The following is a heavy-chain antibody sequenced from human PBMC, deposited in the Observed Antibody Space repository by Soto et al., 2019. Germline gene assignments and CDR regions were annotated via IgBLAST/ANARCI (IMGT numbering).Heavy chain of an antibody. CDR3: TRGYSDAGVFDY. CDR2: IYYSGNT. D-gene: IGHD3-22*01. J-gene: IGHJ4*02. Sequence: PSETLSLTCTVSGDSISNSYWSWIRQPPGKGLEWIGYIYYSGNTNYNPSLKSRVTISVDTSKTHFSLRLSSVSAADTAVYYCTRGYSDAGVFDYWGQGTLVTVYS. CDR1: GDSISNSY. V-gene: IGHV4-59*01.